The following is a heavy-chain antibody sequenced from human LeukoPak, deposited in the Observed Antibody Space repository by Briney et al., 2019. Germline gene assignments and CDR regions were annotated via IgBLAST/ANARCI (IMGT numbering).Heavy chain of an antibody. CDR1: GFTVSSNY. Sequence: GGSLRLSCAASGFTVSSNYMSWVRQAPGKGLEWVSVIYSGGSTYYADSVKGRFTISRDNSKNTLYLQMNSLRAEDTAVYYCARANTAMVPSWFDPWGQGTLVTVSS. J-gene: IGHJ5*02. D-gene: IGHD5-18*01. V-gene: IGHV3-66*01. CDR2: IYSGGST. CDR3: ARANTAMVPSWFDP.